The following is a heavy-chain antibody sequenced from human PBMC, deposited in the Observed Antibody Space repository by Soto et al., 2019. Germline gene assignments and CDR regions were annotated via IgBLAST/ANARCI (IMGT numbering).Heavy chain of an antibody. CDR3: ARSTWGDCGADCYYDDFDI. Sequence: ASVKVSCKASGGTFSSYAISWVRQAPGQGLEWMGGIIPIFGTANYAQKFQGRVTITADESTSTAYMELSSLRSEDTAVYYCARSTWGDCGADCYYDDFDIWGQGTMVT. D-gene: IGHD2-21*02. V-gene: IGHV1-69*13. J-gene: IGHJ3*02. CDR2: IIPIFGTA. CDR1: GGTFSSYA.